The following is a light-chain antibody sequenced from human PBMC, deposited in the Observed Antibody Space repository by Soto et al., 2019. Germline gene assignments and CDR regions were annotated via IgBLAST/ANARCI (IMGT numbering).Light chain of an antibody. CDR3: SSSTSSSTYV. CDR1: SSDIGAYAS. V-gene: IGLV2-14*03. J-gene: IGLJ1*01. Sequence: QSALTQPASVSGSPGQSITISCTGTSSDIGAYASVSWYQQHPDKAPKLIIYSVSHRSSGVSDRFSGSKSGNTAALTIPGLHTEDEADYSCSSSTSSSTYVFGTGTKVTVL. CDR2: SVS.